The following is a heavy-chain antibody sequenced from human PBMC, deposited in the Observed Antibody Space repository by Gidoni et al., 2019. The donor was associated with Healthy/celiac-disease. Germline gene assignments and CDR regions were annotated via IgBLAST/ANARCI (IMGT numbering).Heavy chain of an antibody. CDR3: AREEIRGVMDYYGMDV. Sequence: QFQLQSSGPGLLKLSETLSLTCNVSGGSISDYYWSWIRQPAGKGLEWIGRIYTSGSTKYNTSLKSRVTMSVDTSKNQFALKLSAVTAADTAVYYCAREEIRGVMDYYGMDVWGQGTTVSVSS. CDR2: IYTSGST. V-gene: IGHV4-4*07. D-gene: IGHD3-10*01. J-gene: IGHJ6*02. CDR1: GGSISDYY.